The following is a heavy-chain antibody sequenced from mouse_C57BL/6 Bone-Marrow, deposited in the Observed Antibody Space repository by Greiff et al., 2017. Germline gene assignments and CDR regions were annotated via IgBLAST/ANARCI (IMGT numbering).Heavy chain of an antibody. V-gene: IGHV1-82*01. CDR3: ARWLLRGCAY. Sequence: VQLQESGPELVKPGASVKISCKASGYAFSSSWMNWVKQRPGKGLEWIGRIYPGDGDTNYNGKFKGKATLTADKSSSTAYMQLSSLTSEDSAVYFCARWLLRGCAYWGQGTLVTVSA. D-gene: IGHD2-3*01. CDR2: IYPGDGDT. J-gene: IGHJ3*01. CDR1: GYAFSSSW.